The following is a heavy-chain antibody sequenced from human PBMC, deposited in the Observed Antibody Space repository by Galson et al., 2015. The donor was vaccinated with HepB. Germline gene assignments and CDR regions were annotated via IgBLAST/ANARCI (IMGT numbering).Heavy chain of an antibody. CDR1: GFTVSSNY. CDR2: IYSGGST. V-gene: IGHV3-66*01. CDR3: ARDLRAAAGTSLIYYYGMDV. Sequence: SLRLSCAASGFTVSSNYMSWVRQAPGKGLEWVSVIYSGGSTYYADSVKGRFTISRDNSKNTLYPQMNSLRAEDTAVYYCARDLRAAAGTSLIYYYGMDVWGQGTTVTVSS. J-gene: IGHJ6*02. D-gene: IGHD6-13*01.